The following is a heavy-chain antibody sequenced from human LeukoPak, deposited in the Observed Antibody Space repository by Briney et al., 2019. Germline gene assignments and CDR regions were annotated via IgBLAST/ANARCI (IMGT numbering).Heavy chain of an antibody. Sequence: SETLSLTCTVSGGSISSSSYYWGWIRQPPGKGLEWIGSIYYSGSTYYNPSLKSRVTISVDTSKNQFSLKLSSVTAADTAVYYCASVGNTAGDDYWGQGTLVTVSS. V-gene: IGHV4-39*01. CDR2: IYYSGST. J-gene: IGHJ4*02. D-gene: IGHD5-18*01. CDR1: GGSISSSSYY. CDR3: ASVGNTAGDDY.